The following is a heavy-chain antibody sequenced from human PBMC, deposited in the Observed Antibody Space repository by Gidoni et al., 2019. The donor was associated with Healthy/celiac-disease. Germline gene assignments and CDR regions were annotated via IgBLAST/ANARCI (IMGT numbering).Heavy chain of an antibody. J-gene: IGHJ4*02. CDR2: ISSSSSYI. D-gene: IGHD3-22*01. Sequence: EVQLVESGGGLVKPGGALRLYCAASGFTFSSYSMNWVRQAPGKGLELVSSISSSSSYIYYADSVKGRFTISRDNAKNSLYLQMNSLRAEDTAVYYCARYPGFETYYYDSSGYYVDYWGQGTLVTVSS. CDR3: ARYPGFETYYYDSSGYYVDY. V-gene: IGHV3-21*01. CDR1: GFTFSSYS.